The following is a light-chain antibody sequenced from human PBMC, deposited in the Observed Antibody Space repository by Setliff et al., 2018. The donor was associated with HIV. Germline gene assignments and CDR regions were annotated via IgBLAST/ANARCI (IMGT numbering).Light chain of an antibody. J-gene: IGLJ3*02. CDR2: STN. Sequence: QTVVTQEPSFSVSPGGTVTLTCGLTSGSVSTGHYPSWYQQTPGQTPRMLIYSTNTRSSGVPDRFSGSILGSRAALTITGAQADDECDYYCVLYMGNGMSVFGGGTKVTVL. CDR1: SGSVSTGHY. V-gene: IGLV8-61*01. CDR3: VLYMGNGMSV.